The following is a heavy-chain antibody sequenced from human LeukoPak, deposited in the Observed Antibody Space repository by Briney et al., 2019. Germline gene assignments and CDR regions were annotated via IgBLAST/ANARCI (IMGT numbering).Heavy chain of an antibody. D-gene: IGHD3-10*01. J-gene: IGHJ5*02. CDR2: MNPNSGNT. V-gene: IGHV1-8*01. Sequence: ASVKVSCKASGYTFTSYDINWVRQATGQGLEWMGWMNPNSGNTGYAQKFQGRVTMTRNTSISTAYMEPSSLRSEDTAVYYCAREFGDSYYEGDWFDPWGQGTLVTVSS. CDR1: GYTFTSYD. CDR3: AREFGDSYYEGDWFDP.